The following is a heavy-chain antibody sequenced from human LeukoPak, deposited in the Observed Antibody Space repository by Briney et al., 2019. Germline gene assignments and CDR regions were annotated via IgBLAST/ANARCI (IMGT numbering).Heavy chain of an antibody. Sequence: ASVKVSCKASGYTFTGYYMHWVRQAPGQGLEWMGWINPNSGGTNYAQKFQGRVTMTRDTSISTAYMELSRLRSGDTAVYYCARDTAMVSGYYYGMDVWGQGTTVTVSS. V-gene: IGHV1-2*02. D-gene: IGHD5-18*01. CDR2: INPNSGGT. CDR3: ARDTAMVSGYYYGMDV. J-gene: IGHJ6*02. CDR1: GYTFTGYY.